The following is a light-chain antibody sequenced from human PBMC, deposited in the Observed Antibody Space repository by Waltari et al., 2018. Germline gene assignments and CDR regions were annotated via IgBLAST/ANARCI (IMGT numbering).Light chain of an antibody. Sequence: VILTQSPATLSLSPGARATLSCRASQSVSSYLAWYQQRPGQAPRLLIYGASSRATGIPDRFSGSGSGTEFTLTISSLEPEDFAVYYCQKYNSSPYSFGQGTIVDIK. J-gene: IGKJ2*03. CDR1: QSVSSY. CDR3: QKYNSSPYS. CDR2: GAS. V-gene: IGKV3-20*01.